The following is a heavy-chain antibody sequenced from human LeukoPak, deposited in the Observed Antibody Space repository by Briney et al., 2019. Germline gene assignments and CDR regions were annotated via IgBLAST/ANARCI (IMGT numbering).Heavy chain of an antibody. CDR2: INPSGGST. V-gene: IGHV1-46*01. CDR1: GYTFTSYY. J-gene: IGHJ5*02. CDR3: ARVGNSFRLTGPFDP. Sequence: ASVKVSCKASGYTFTSYYMHWVRQAPGQGLEWMGIINPSGGSTSYAQKFQGRVTMTRDTSTSTVYMELSSLRSEDTAVYYCARVGNSFRLTGPFDPWGQGTLVTVSS. D-gene: IGHD1-7*01.